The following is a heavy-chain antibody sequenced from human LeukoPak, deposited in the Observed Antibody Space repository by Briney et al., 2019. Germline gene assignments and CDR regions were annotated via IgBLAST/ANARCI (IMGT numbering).Heavy chain of an antibody. Sequence: GGSLRLSCAASGFTFSDYYMSWIRQAPGKGLEWVSYISSSGSTIYYADSVKGRFTISRDNAKNSLYLQMNSLRAEDTAVYYCAKGSDYGDYYFDYWGQGTLVTVSS. CDR2: ISSSGSTI. J-gene: IGHJ4*02. V-gene: IGHV3-11*04. CDR3: AKGSDYGDYYFDY. D-gene: IGHD4-17*01. CDR1: GFTFSDYY.